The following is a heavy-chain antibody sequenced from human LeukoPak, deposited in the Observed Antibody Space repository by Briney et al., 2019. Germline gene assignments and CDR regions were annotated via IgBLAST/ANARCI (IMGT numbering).Heavy chain of an antibody. CDR3: ARDPKHNFGLFDP. CDR1: GYTFTGYY. V-gene: IGHV1-2*02. Sequence: GASVKVSCKASGYTFTGYYMHWVRQAPGQGLEWMGWINPNSGGTNYAQKFQGRVTMTRDTSISTAYMELSRLRSDDTAVYYCARDPKHNFGLFDPWGQGTLVTVSS. J-gene: IGHJ5*02. CDR2: INPNSGGT. D-gene: IGHD1-1*01.